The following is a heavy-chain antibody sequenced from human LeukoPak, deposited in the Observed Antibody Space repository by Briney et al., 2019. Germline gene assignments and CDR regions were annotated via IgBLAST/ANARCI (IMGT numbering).Heavy chain of an antibody. Sequence: ASVKVSCKASGYTFTSYGISWVRQAPGQGLEWMGWISAYNGNTNYAQKLQGRVTMTTDTSTSTAYMELRSLRSDDTAVYYCARVRGYYYGSGSYLGHYYYMDAWGKGTTVTVSS. CDR3: ARVRGYYYGSGSYLGHYYYMDA. D-gene: IGHD3-10*01. J-gene: IGHJ6*03. CDR2: ISAYNGNT. CDR1: GYTFTSYG. V-gene: IGHV1-18*01.